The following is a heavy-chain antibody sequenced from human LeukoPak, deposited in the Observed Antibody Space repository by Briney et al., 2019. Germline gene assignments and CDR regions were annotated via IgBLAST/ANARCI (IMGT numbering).Heavy chain of an antibody. Sequence: SETLSLTCTVSGGSISSYYWSWIRQPPGKGLEWIGYIYNSGSTNYNPSLKSRVTISVDTSKNQFSLKLSSVTAADTAVYYCARGVLDSSSWYYYYYGMDVWGQGTTVTVSS. CDR3: ARGVLDSSSWYYYYYGMDV. V-gene: IGHV4-59*01. CDR1: GGSISSYY. D-gene: IGHD6-13*01. CDR2: IYNSGST. J-gene: IGHJ6*02.